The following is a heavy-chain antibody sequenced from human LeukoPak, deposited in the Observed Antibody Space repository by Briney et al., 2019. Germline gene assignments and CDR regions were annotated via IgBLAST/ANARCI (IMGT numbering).Heavy chain of an antibody. CDR1: GGSFSGYY. J-gene: IGHJ4*02. CDR2: INHSGST. D-gene: IGHD5-24*01. CDR3: ASQPVEMATIVY. Sequence: SETLSLTCAVYGGSFSGYYWSWIRQPPGKGLEWIGEINHSGSTNYNPSLKSRVTISVDTSKNQFSLKLSSVTAADTAVYYCASQPVEMATIVYWGQGTLVTVSS. V-gene: IGHV4-34*01.